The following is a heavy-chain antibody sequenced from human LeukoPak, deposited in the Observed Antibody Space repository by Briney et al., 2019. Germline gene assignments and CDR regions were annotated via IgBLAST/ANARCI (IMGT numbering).Heavy chain of an antibody. CDR1: GFTFSTYS. CDR2: ISSSSSTI. J-gene: IGHJ4*02. V-gene: IGHV3-48*04. Sequence: PGGSLRLSCAASGFTFSTYSMNWVRQAPGKGLEWVSYISSSSSTIYYADSVKGRFTISRDNAKNSLYLQMNSLRAEDTAVYYCARHYDILTGYSGLGYWGQGTLVTVSS. D-gene: IGHD3-9*01. CDR3: ARHYDILTGYSGLGY.